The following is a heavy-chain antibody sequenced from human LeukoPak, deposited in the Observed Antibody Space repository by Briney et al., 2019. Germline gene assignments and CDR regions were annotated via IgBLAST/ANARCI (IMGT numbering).Heavy chain of an antibody. Sequence: ASVKVSCKASGYTFTGYYMHWVRQAPGQGLEWMGWINPNSGGTNYAQKFQGRVTMTRDTSISTAYMELSRLRSDDTAVYYCARDFTTGSIAVDYWGQGTRVTVSS. CDR3: ARDFTTGSIAVDY. CDR2: INPNSGGT. V-gene: IGHV1-2*02. D-gene: IGHD1-1*01. J-gene: IGHJ4*02. CDR1: GYTFTGYY.